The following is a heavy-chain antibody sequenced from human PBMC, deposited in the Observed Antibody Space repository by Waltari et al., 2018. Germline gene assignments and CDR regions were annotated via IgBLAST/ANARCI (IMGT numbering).Heavy chain of an antibody. J-gene: IGHJ4*02. CDR2: LDSGGST. D-gene: IGHD2-15*01. CDR1: GFTFSSYA. CDR3: AKALVVVVAAPGY. Sequence: EVQLLESGGGLVQPGGSLRLSCAASGFTFSSYAMSWVRQAPGKGLDWSSVLDSGGSTYYADSVKGRFTISRDNSKSTLYLQMNSLRAEDTAVYYCAKALVVVVAAPGYWGQGTLVTVSS. V-gene: IGHV3-23*03.